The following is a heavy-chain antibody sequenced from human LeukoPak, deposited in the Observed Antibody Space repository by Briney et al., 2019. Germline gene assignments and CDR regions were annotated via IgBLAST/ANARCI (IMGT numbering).Heavy chain of an antibody. J-gene: IGHJ4*02. CDR3: LRDVSGSSYGAY. V-gene: IGHV3-7*01. Sequence: GGSLRLSCAASGFTFSSYWMNWVRQAPGKGLEWLANIRQDGNEKHYVDSVKGRFTMSRDNAKSSLYLQMISLRAEDTSVYDCLRDVSGSSYGAYWGQGPLVIVSS. CDR2: IRQDGNEK. CDR1: GFTFSSYW. D-gene: IGHD5-18*01.